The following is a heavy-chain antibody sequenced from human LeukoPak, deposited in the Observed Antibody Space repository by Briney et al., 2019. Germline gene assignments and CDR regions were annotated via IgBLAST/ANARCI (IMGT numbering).Heavy chain of an antibody. D-gene: IGHD3-22*01. CDR2: INHRGST. V-gene: IGHV4-34*01. CDR1: GGSFSGYY. J-gene: IGHJ6*03. CDR3: ARGYDPNPYYYYYMDV. Sequence: PSETLSLTCAVYGGSFSGYYWSWIRQPPGKGLEWIGEINHRGSTNYNPSLKSRVTISVDTSKNQFSLKLSSVTAADTAVYYCARGYDPNPYYYYYMDVWGKGTTVTVSS.